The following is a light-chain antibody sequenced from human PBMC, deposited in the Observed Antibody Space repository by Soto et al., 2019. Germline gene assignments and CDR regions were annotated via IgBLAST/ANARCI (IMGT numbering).Light chain of an antibody. CDR3: QQTHMFPWT. J-gene: IGKJ1*01. CDR1: QTMTNY. V-gene: IGKV1-39*01. Sequence: IQMTQSPSSLSASVGDRVTITCRTSQTMTNYLNWYQHKPGEAPKLLIYLVSNLQSGVPSRFSGSGSGTDFALTINSLQPEDFATYYCQQTHMFPWTFRQGTTVDI. CDR2: LVS.